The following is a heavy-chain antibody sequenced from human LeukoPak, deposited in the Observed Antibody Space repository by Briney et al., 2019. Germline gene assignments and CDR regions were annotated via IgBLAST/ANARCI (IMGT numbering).Heavy chain of an antibody. D-gene: IGHD1-26*01. CDR2: IRQDGSEK. CDR1: GFTFSTDW. J-gene: IGHJ4*02. CDR3: ARAWEGAFDY. V-gene: IGHV3-7*01. Sequence: GGSLRLSCVVSGFTFSTDWIGWVRQAPGKGLEWVANIRQDGSEKDYVDSVKGRFIISSDSAKKSLSLQMNSLRVEDTAVYYCARAWEGAFDYWGQGTLVTVSS.